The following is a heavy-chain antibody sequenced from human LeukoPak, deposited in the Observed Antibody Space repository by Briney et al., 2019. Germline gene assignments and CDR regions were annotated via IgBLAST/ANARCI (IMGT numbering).Heavy chain of an antibody. Sequence: PSETLSLTCTVSGGSISSYYWSWIRQPPGKGLEWIGYIYYSGSTNYNPSLKSRVTISVDTSKNQFSLKLSSVTAADTAVYYCARHSGYSGYGIDYWGQGTLVTVSP. J-gene: IGHJ4*02. V-gene: IGHV4-59*08. D-gene: IGHD5-12*01. CDR1: GGSISSYY. CDR3: ARHSGYSGYGIDY. CDR2: IYYSGST.